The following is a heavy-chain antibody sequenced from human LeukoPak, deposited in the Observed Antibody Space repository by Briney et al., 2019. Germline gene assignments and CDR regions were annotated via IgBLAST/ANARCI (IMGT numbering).Heavy chain of an antibody. CDR1: GGSFSGYY. Sequence: PSETLSLTCAVYGGSFSGYYWSWIRQPPGKGLEWIGEINHSGSTNYNPSLKSRVTISVDTSKNQFSLKLSSVTAADTAVYYCARKRLAGFWSGYWGWFDPWGQGTLVTVSS. V-gene: IGHV4-34*01. D-gene: IGHD3-3*01. J-gene: IGHJ5*02. CDR3: ARKRLAGFWSGYWGWFDP. CDR2: INHSGST.